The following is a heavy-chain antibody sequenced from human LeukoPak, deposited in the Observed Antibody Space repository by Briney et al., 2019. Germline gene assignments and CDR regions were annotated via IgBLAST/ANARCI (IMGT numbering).Heavy chain of an antibody. CDR3: ARDAGVGTAMVVDY. V-gene: IGHV4-30-4*01. J-gene: IGHJ4*02. CDR2: IYYSGST. Sequence: SETLSLTCTVSGGSISSGDYYWRWIRQPQGKGLEWIGYIYYSGSTYSNPALMSRVTISVDASTNQFSLKLSSVTAADTAVYYCARDAGVGTAMVVDYWGQGTLVTVSS. CDR1: GGSISSGDYY. D-gene: IGHD5-18*01.